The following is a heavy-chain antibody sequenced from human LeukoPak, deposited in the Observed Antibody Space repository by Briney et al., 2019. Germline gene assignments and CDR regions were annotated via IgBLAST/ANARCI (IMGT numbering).Heavy chain of an antibody. CDR1: GFTFSSYG. V-gene: IGHV3-30*18. CDR3: AKKTGIPYSSSWLDY. D-gene: IGHD6-19*01. CDR2: ISYDGSNK. Sequence: PGGSLRLSCAASGFTFSSYGMHWVRQAPGKGLEWVAVISYDGSNKYYGDSVKGRFTISRDNSKNTLYLQMNSLRAEDTAVYYCAKKTGIPYSSSWLDYWGQGTLVTVSS. J-gene: IGHJ4*02.